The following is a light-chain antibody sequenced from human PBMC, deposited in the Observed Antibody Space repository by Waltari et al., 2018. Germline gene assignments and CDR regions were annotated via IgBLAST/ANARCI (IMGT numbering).Light chain of an antibody. CDR2: DAS. CDR1: QSVRRTW. J-gene: IGKJ1*01. V-gene: IGKV3-20*01. Sequence: EIVLTQSPGTLTLSPGERATLSCRASQSVRRTWAWYQQKPGQAPRLIISDASIRATGIPARLSGRGSGTDFSLTISRLEPEDFAVYYCQKDGTRPATFGQGTKVEVK. CDR3: QKDGTRPAT.